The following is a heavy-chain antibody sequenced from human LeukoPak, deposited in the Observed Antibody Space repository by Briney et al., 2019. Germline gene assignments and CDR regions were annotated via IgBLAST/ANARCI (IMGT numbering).Heavy chain of an antibody. CDR3: AKDMVLMVYAMAFDL. V-gene: IGHV3-43*02. D-gene: IGHD2-8*01. CDR1: GFSVDDYA. CDR2: ISGDGGST. J-gene: IGHJ2*01. Sequence: GGSLRLSCAASGFSVDDYAMHWVRHAPGKGLEWVSLISGDGGSTYYADSVRGRFTISRGNSKNSLYLQMNSLRTEDTALYYCAKDMVLMVYAMAFDLWGRGTLVTVSS.